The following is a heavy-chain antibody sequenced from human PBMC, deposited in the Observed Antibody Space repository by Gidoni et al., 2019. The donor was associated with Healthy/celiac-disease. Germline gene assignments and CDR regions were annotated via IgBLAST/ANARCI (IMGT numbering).Heavy chain of an antibody. D-gene: IGHD5-18*01. CDR1: GYTFTSYA. CDR3: GRGSVDTAMGHFDY. J-gene: IGHJ4*02. CDR2: INAGNGNT. Sequence: QVQLVQSGAEVKKPGASVKVSCKASGYTFTSYAMHWVRQAPGQRLEWRGWINAGNGNTKYSQKFQGRVTITRDTSASTAYMELGSLRSEDTAVYYCGRGSVDTAMGHFDYWGQGTLVTVSS. V-gene: IGHV1-3*01.